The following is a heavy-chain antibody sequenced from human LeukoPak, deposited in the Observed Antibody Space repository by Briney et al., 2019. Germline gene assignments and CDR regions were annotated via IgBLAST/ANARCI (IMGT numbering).Heavy chain of an antibody. Sequence: PGGSLRLSCAASGFTLSSYGMNWVRQAPGKGLDWVAFLRYDGSTAFYEDSVKGRFTISRDSSKNRLYIQTNSLTPADTAINYCATDPYGGTYPSYFDYWGQGTLVTVSS. J-gene: IGHJ4*02. CDR1: GFTLSSYG. CDR2: LRYDGSTA. V-gene: IGHV3-30*02. CDR3: ATDPYGGTYPSYFDY. D-gene: IGHD1-26*01.